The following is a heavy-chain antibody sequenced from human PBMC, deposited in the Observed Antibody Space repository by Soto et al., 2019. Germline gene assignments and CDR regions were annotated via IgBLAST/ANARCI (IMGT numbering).Heavy chain of an antibody. J-gene: IGHJ4*02. CDR3: ARDLSVAGPDY. CDR1: GFTFRSYA. CDR2: ISYDESDK. V-gene: IGHV3-30*03. D-gene: IGHD6-19*01. Sequence: VGSLRLSCAASGFTFRSYAMHWVRQAPGKGLEWVAVISYDESDKYYADSLKGRFTISRDNSKNTLYLQMNSLRGEDTAVYYCARDLSVAGPDYWGQGTPVTVSS.